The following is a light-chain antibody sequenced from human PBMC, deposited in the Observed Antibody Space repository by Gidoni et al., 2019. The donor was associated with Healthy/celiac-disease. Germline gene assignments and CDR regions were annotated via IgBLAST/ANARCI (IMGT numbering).Light chain of an antibody. CDR2: AAS. CDR3: HQRYSTPALT. J-gene: IGKJ4*01. CDR1: QSLSSY. V-gene: IGKV1-39*01. Sequence: DSQMTQSPSSLSASVGDRVTITCRASQSLSSYLNWYQQKPGKAPKLLIYAASSLQSGVPSRFSGSGSGTDFTLTISSLQPEHFATYSCHQRYSTPALTFGGGTKLEIK.